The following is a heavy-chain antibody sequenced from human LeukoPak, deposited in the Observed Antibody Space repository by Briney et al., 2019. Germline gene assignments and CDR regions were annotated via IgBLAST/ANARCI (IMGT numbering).Heavy chain of an antibody. CDR3: ARGYGDRKRYYYYYYMDV. CDR1: GGSISSYY. V-gene: IGHV4-59*07. CDR2: IYYSGST. D-gene: IGHD4-17*01. J-gene: IGHJ6*03. Sequence: PSDTLSLTCTVSGGSISSYYWSWIRQPPGKGLEWIGYIYYSGSTNYNPSLKSRVSISVDTSKNQFSLKLSSVTAADTAVYYCARGYGDRKRYYYYYYMDVWGKGTTVTVSS.